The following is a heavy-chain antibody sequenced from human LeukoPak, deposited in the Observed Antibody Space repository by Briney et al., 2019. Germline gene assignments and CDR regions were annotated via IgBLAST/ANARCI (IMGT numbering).Heavy chain of an antibody. V-gene: IGHV1-18*01. CDR2: ISANNGNT. CDR1: GYTFTSYG. J-gene: IGHJ3*02. Sequence: ASVEVSCKASGYTFTSYGISWVRQAPGQGLEWMGWISANNGNTHSAQKLQGRVTMTTDTSTSTAYMELRSLRSDDTAVYYCARPYYGGDAFDIWGQGTMVTVSS. D-gene: IGHD4-23*01. CDR3: ARPYYGGDAFDI.